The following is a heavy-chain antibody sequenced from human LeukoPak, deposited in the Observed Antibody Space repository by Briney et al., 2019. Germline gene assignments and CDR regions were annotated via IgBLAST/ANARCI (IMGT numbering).Heavy chain of an antibody. CDR3: ASGSGH. J-gene: IGHJ4*02. Sequence: GGSLRLSCVASGLSISNYWMTWVRQAPGKGLEWVSHISSSGSAKYYADSVKGRFTISRDNAKNSLYLQMNSLRDEDTAVFYCASGSGHWGQGTLVTVSS. D-gene: IGHD2-2*03. V-gene: IGHV3-48*02. CDR2: ISSSGSAK. CDR1: GLSISNYW.